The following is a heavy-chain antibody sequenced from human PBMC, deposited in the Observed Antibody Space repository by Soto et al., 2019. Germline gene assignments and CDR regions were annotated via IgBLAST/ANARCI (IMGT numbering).Heavy chain of an antibody. CDR2: INHSGST. V-gene: IGHV4-34*01. J-gene: IGHJ6*03. D-gene: IGHD3-10*01. Sequence: SETLSLTCAVYGGSFSGYYWSWIRQPPGKGLEWIGEINHSGSTNYNPSLKSRVTISVDTSKNQFSLKLSSVTAADTAVYYCARRTGYYYGSGRSLNYYYYMDVWGKGTTVTVSS. CDR1: GGSFSGYY. CDR3: ARRTGYYYGSGRSLNYYYYMDV.